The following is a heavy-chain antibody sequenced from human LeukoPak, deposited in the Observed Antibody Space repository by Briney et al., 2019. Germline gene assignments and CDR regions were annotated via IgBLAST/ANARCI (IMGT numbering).Heavy chain of an antibody. J-gene: IGHJ4*02. Sequence: GGSLGLSCAVSGFDFPKFWMSWVRQAPGRGLEWVANTQPEGNEKFYVESVKGRFTISRDNTKDLLFLQMNDLRVEDTGVYYCARGDAFSGDHWGQGTQVTVST. CDR2: TQPEGNEK. CDR3: ARGDAFSGDH. CDR1: GFDFPKFW. D-gene: IGHD3-16*01. V-gene: IGHV3-7*03.